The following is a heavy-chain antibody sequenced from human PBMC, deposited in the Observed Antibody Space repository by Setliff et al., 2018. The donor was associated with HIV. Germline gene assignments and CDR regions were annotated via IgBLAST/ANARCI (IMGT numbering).Heavy chain of an antibody. Sequence: SETLSLTCTVSGGSMTNYWSWIRQPPGKGLEFIGHIHTSGSTVYNPSLKSRLTITIDTSRNQFSLKLTSVTAADTAVYYCAKFYCPHGVCYGFDIWGQGTMVTVSS. CDR3: AKFYCPHGVCYGFDI. J-gene: IGHJ3*02. V-gene: IGHV4-4*09. CDR2: IHTSGST. CDR1: GGSMTNY. D-gene: IGHD2-8*01.